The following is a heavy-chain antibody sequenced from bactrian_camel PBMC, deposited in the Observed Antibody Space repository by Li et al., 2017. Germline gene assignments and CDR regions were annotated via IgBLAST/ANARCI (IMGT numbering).Heavy chain of an antibody. CDR3: AVDRCGVATGWLDPRRYNY. D-gene: IGHD4*01. J-gene: IGHJ4*01. Sequence: HVQLVESGGGSVPAGGSLRLSCVASGSTYTSYNMGWFRQTPGNEREGVAFLKNDGGTTYAESVKGRFAVSHSQDSAKNTVTVYLQMNSLKPEDTGIYYCAVDRCGVATGWLDPRRYNYWGQGTQVTVS. CDR1: GSTYTSYN. V-gene: IGHV3S53*01. CDR2: LKNDGGT.